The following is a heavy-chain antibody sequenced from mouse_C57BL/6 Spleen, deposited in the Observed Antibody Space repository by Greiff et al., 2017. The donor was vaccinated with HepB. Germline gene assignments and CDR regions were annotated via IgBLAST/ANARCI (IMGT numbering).Heavy chain of an antibody. CDR2: IYPRDGST. V-gene: IGHV1-85*01. D-gene: IGHD1-1*01. Sequence: QVQLQQSGPELVKPGASVKLSCKASGYTFTSYDINWVKQRPGQGLEWIGWIYPRDGSTKYNAKFKGKATLTVDTSSSTAYMELHSLTSEVSAVYFCAREDYGSRGAYWGQGTLVTVSA. CDR1: GYTFTSYD. CDR3: AREDYGSRGAY. J-gene: IGHJ3*01.